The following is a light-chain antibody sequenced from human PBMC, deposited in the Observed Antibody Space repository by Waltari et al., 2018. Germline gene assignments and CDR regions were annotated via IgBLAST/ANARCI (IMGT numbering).Light chain of an antibody. J-gene: IGKJ2*01. CDR3: QQRSIWPYT. Sequence: ESLLTPSPAPLSLSPGAPATLSCRASQSIRTYLGWYQQKPGQAPRLLLFDASSRATGIPARFRGTGSGTDFTLTVSDLEPEDFGIYYCQQRSIWPYTFGQGTRLAIK. CDR2: DAS. CDR1: QSIRTY. V-gene: IGKV3-11*01.